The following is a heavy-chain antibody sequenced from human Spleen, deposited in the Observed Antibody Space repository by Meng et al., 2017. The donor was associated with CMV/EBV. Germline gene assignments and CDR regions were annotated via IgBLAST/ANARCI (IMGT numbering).Heavy chain of an antibody. CDR2: IYPVNSDI. V-gene: IGHV5-51*01. CDR3: ARLSGGFDY. D-gene: IGHD3-10*01. J-gene: IGHJ4*02. Sequence: KVSCKGSGYSFSSYWIGWVRQMPGKGLEWMGIIYPVNSDIRYNPSFRGQVTISADRSINTAYLQWSSLKASDTAMYYCARLSGGFDYWGQGTLVTVSS. CDR1: GYSFSSYW.